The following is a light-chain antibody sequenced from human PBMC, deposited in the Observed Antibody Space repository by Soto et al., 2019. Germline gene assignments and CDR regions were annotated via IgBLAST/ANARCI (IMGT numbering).Light chain of an antibody. CDR2: DDS. J-gene: IGLJ1*01. CDR3: CSYAGTYAFV. V-gene: IGLV2-23*01. Sequence: SVLTQPASVSGSPGQSITISCTGTSSDGGSYNLVSWYQQHPGKVPKLMIYDDSKRPSGVSNRFSGSKSGDTASLTISGLETEDEADYYCCSYAGTYAFVFGTGTKVT. CDR1: SSDGGSYNL.